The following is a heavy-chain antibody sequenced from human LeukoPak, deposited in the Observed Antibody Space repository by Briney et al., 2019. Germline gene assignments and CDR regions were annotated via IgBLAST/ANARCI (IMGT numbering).Heavy chain of an antibody. J-gene: IGHJ1*01. CDR2: VHYTGST. Sequence: PSETLSLTCAVSSGSISTYYWSWIRQPPGKRLEWIGFVHYTGSTNYSPSLKSRVTISVDTSKNQFSLKLSSVTAADTAVYYCARGFPDKVWGNPRPTAGYFQHWGQGTLVTVSS. CDR3: ARGFPDKVWGNPRPTAGYFQH. CDR1: SGSISTYY. V-gene: IGHV4-59*12. D-gene: IGHD3-16*01.